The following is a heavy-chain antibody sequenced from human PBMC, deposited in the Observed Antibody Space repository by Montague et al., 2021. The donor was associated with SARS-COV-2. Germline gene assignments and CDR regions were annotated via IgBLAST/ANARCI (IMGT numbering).Heavy chain of an antibody. Sequence: TLSLTCTVSGGSISSGSYYWSWIRQPAGKGLEWIGRIYTSGSTNYNPSLKSRVTISVDTSKNQFSLKLSSVPAADTAVYYCARASAGYDSSGYYADRSAFDIWGQGTMVTVSS. CDR1: GGSISSGSYY. D-gene: IGHD3-22*01. V-gene: IGHV4-61*02. CDR2: IYTSGST. J-gene: IGHJ3*02. CDR3: ARASAGYDSSGYYADRSAFDI.